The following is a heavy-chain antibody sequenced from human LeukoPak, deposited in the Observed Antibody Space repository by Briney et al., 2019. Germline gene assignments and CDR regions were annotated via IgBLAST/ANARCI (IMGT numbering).Heavy chain of an antibody. CDR1: GFTFSSYA. CDR3: ARSVGRIVAPGFDY. V-gene: IGHV3-30-3*01. CDR2: ISYDGSNK. Sequence: GGSLRLSCAASGFTFSSYAMHWVRQAPGKGLEWVAVISYDGSNKYYADSVKGRFTISRDNSKNTLYLQMNSLRAEDTAVYYCARSVGRIVAPGFDYWGQGTLVTVSS. D-gene: IGHD5-12*01. J-gene: IGHJ4*02.